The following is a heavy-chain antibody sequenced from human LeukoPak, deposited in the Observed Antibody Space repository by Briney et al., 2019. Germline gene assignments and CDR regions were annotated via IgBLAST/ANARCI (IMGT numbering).Heavy chain of an antibody. CDR3: ARDGFSIVGATTGGTDDAFDI. V-gene: IGHV4-34*01. CDR2: INHSGST. D-gene: IGHD1-26*01. J-gene: IGHJ3*02. CDR1: GGSFSGYY. Sequence: SETLSLTCAVYGGSFSGYYWSWIRQPPGKGLEWIGEINHSGSTNYNPSLKSRVTISVDTSKNQFSLKLSSVTAADTAVYYCARDGFSIVGATTGGTDDAFDIWGQGTMVTVSS.